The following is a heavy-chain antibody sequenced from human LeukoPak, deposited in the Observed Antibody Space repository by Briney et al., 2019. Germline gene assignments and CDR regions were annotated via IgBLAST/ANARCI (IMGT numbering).Heavy chain of an antibody. CDR3: ARYAKGWFDP. D-gene: IGHD2-2*01. CDR1: GGSISSYY. CDR2: IYYSGST. V-gene: IGHV4-59*01. J-gene: IGHJ5*02. Sequence: SETLSLTCTVSGGSISSYYWSWIRQPPGKGLEWIGYIYYSGSTNYNPSLKSRVTISVDTSKNQFSLKLSSVTAADTAVYYCARYAKGWFDPWGQGTLVTVPS.